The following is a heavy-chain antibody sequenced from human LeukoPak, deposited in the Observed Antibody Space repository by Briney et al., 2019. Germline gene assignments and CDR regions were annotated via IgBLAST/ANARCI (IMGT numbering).Heavy chain of an antibody. CDR1: GGTFSSYA. CDR2: INPSGGST. Sequence: ASVKVSCKASGGTFSSYAISWVRQAPGQGLEWMGIINPSGGSTSYAQKFQGRVTMTRDTSTSSVYMELSSLRSEDTAVYYCARGGEWLDAFDIWGQGTMVTVSS. D-gene: IGHD5-12*01. V-gene: IGHV1-46*01. CDR3: ARGGEWLDAFDI. J-gene: IGHJ3*02.